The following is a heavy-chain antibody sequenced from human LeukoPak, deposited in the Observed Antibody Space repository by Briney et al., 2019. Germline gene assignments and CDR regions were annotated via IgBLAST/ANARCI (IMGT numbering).Heavy chain of an antibody. CDR2: TYYSGST. CDR3: ARDYYDSSGYYYSDY. CDR1: GGSISSSSYY. D-gene: IGHD3-22*01. J-gene: IGHJ4*02. V-gene: IGHV4-39*07. Sequence: PSETLSLTCTVSGGSISSSSYYWGWIRQPPGKGLEWIGSTYYSGSTYYNPSLKSRVTISVDTSKNQFSLKLSSVTAADTAVYYCARDYYDSSGYYYSDYWGQGTLVTVSS.